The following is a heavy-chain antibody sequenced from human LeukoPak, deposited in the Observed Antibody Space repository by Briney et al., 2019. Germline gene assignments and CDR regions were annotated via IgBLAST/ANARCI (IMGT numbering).Heavy chain of an antibody. D-gene: IGHD3-22*01. Sequence: SETLSLTCTVSGDSIGSSSYYWGWIRQPPGKGLEWIGSISYSGSTYYNPSLKSRITISVDTSKNQFSLKLSSVTAADTAVYYCARDWTYYYDSSGYAFDYWGQGTLVTVSS. J-gene: IGHJ4*02. CDR1: GDSIGSSSYY. CDR2: ISYSGST. V-gene: IGHV4-39*07. CDR3: ARDWTYYYDSSGYAFDY.